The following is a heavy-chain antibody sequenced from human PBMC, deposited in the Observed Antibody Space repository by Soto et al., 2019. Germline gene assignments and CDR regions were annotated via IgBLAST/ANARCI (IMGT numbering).Heavy chain of an antibody. J-gene: IGHJ6*02. Sequence: EVQLVESGGDLVQPGGSLRLSCAASGFTFGDHAMHWVRQVPGRGLEWVAGISWDSGTIDYGGSVKGRFTISRDNAKNSLYLQMNSLRPEDTAFYFCAKDNGGVWNVPRGGSYAYYGMDVWGQGTTVTVSS. CDR3: AKDNGGVWNVPRGGSYAYYGMDV. CDR1: GFTFGDHA. D-gene: IGHD3-16*01. CDR2: ISWDSGTI. V-gene: IGHV3-9*01.